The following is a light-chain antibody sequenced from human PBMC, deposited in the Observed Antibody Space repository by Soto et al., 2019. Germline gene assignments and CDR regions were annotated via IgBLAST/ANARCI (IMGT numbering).Light chain of an antibody. Sequence: QAVVTQPASVSGSPGQSITISCTGTSIDVGRYNYVSWYQQHPGQAPKLMIYVVSNRPSGVSNRFSGSKSGNTASLTISGLQAEDEADYYCSSYTSSSTLVFGTGTKVTVL. V-gene: IGLV2-14*01. CDR2: VVS. J-gene: IGLJ1*01. CDR1: SIDVGRYNY. CDR3: SSYTSSSTLV.